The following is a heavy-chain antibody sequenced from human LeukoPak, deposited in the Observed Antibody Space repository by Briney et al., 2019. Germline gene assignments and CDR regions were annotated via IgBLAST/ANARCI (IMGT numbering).Heavy chain of an antibody. CDR2: IYYSGNT. CDR3: ARVDGDYGIPTHFDY. Sequence: SETLSLTCTVSGGSISSYYWSWIRQPPGKGLEWIGYIYYSGNTNYNPALKNRVTISVDTSKNQFSLKLSSVTAADTAVYYCARVDGDYGIPTHFDYWGQGTLVTVSS. J-gene: IGHJ4*02. CDR1: GGSISSYY. D-gene: IGHD4-17*01. V-gene: IGHV4-59*08.